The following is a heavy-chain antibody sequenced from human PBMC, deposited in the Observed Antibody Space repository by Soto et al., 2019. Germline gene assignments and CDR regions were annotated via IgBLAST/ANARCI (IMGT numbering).Heavy chain of an antibody. J-gene: IGHJ4*02. D-gene: IGHD2-15*01. CDR3: TRNMTPDY. CDR1: GFTFSNYA. V-gene: IGHV3-23*01. CDR2: ISNSGDSI. Sequence: PGGSLRLSFAASGFTFSNYAMSWVRQAPGKGLEWVSSISNSGDSIYHADSVKGRFTISRDDSKNTLYLQMNSLRAEDTAVYYCTRNMTPDYWGQGTLVTVS.